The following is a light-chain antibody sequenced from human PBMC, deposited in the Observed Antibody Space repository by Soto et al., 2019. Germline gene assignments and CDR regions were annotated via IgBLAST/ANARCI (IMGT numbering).Light chain of an antibody. CDR1: SSDVGTYNY. V-gene: IGLV2-14*01. Sequence: QSALTQPASVSGSPGQSITISCTGTSSDVGTYNYVSWYQQHPGKAPKLMIYEVSNRPSGVSNRFSGSKSGNTASLTISGLQAEVEADYYCSSYTSSSTRVVFGGGTKLTVL. J-gene: IGLJ2*01. CDR2: EVS. CDR3: SSYTSSSTRVV.